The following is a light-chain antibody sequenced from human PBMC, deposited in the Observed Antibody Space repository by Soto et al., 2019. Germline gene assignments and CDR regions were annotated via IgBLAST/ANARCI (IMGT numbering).Light chain of an antibody. Sequence: EIVLTQSPGTLSMSPGERPTLSCRASQSFSSISLAWFQQKPGQAPRPLISGASSRAADIPDRFSGSESGTDFTLTINRLEPEDFAVYYCQQYDSSPRTFSQGTKVEIK. CDR3: QQYDSSPRT. J-gene: IGKJ1*01. CDR1: QSFSSIS. CDR2: GAS. V-gene: IGKV3-20*01.